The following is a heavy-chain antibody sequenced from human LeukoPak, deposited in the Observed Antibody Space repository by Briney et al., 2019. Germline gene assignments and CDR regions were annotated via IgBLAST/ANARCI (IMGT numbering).Heavy chain of an antibody. J-gene: IGHJ5*02. CDR2: IIPIFGTA. Sequence: SVKVSCKASGGTFSSYAISWVRQAPGQGLEWMGGIIPIFGTANYAQKFQGRVTITADESTSTAYMELSSLRSEDTAVYYCASEIAVAETGDWFDPWGQGTLVTVSS. V-gene: IGHV1-69*13. D-gene: IGHD6-19*01. CDR3: ASEIAVAETGDWFDP. CDR1: GGTFSSYA.